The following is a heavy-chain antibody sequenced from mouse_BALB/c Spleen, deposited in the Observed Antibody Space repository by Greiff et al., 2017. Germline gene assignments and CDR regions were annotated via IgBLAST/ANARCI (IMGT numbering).Heavy chain of an antibody. CDR2: ISYSGST. J-gene: IGHJ3*01. CDR1: GYSITSDYA. D-gene: IGHD2-1*01. CDR3: ARDGNYVGVFAY. Sequence: EVKLQESGPGLVKPSQSLSLTCTVTGYSITSDYAWNWIRQFPGNKLEWMGYISYSGSTSYNPSLKSRISITRDTSKNQFFLQLNSVTTEDTATYYCARDGNYVGVFAYWGQGTLVTVSA. V-gene: IGHV3-2*02.